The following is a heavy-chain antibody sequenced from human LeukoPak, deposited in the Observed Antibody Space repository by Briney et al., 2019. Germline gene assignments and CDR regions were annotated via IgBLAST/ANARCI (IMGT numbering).Heavy chain of an antibody. CDR3: ALTTYYDSSGYYPYYFDY. V-gene: IGHV1-69*02. CDR1: GGTFSSYT. D-gene: IGHD3-22*01. Sequence: SVKVSCKASGGTFSSYTISWVRQAPGQGLEWMGRIIPILGIAYYAQKFQGRVTITADKSTSTAYMELSSLRSEDTAVYYCALTTYYDSSGYYPYYFDYWGQGTLVTVSS. CDR2: IIPILGIA. J-gene: IGHJ4*02.